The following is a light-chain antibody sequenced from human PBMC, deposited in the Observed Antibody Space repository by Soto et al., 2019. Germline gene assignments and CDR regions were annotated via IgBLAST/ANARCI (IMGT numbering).Light chain of an antibody. J-gene: IGKJ1*01. V-gene: IGKV1-5*03. CDR2: QAS. Sequence: DIQRTQSPSTLSASVGDRVIITCRASQSISRQLAWSQQKPGKAPNLLIYQASNLETGVPSRFTGSGSGTEFTLTISSLQPDDLATYSCLQYQSYWTFVPGTKVEV. CDR1: QSISRQ. CDR3: LQYQSYWT.